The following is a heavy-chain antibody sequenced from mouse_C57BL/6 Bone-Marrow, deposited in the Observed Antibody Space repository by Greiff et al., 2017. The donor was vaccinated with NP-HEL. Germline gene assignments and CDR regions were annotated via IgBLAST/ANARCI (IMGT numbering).Heavy chain of an antibody. V-gene: IGHV14-4*01. CDR2: IDPENGDT. Sequence: EVQLQQSGAELVRPGASVKLSCTASGFNIKDDYMHWVKQRPEQGLEWIGWIDPENGDTEYASKFQGKATITADTSSNTAYLQLSSLTSEDTAVYYCTTGWLLRGDAMDYWGQGTSVTVSS. CDR3: TTGWLLRGDAMDY. J-gene: IGHJ4*01. D-gene: IGHD2-3*01. CDR1: GFNIKDDY.